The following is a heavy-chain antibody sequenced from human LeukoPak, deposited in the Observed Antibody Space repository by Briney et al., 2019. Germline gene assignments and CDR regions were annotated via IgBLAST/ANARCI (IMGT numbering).Heavy chain of an antibody. CDR3: AKLSGYQAYYYMDV. J-gene: IGHJ6*03. CDR1: GFTFSVAW. V-gene: IGHV3-23*01. Sequence: GGSLRLSCAASGFTFSVAWMSWVRQAPGKGLEWVSTVNDRGTGTYYADSVKGRFTISRDNSKNTLYLQMNSLRAEDTAVYYCAKLSGYQAYYYMDVWGKGTTVTVS. D-gene: IGHD3-22*01. CDR2: VNDRGTGT.